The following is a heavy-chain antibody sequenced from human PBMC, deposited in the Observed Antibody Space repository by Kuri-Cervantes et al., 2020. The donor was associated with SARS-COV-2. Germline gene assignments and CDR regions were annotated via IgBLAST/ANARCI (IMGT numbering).Heavy chain of an antibody. Sequence: SVKLSCKASGGTFSSYAISWVRQAPGQGLEWMGGIIPIFGTANYAQKFQGRVTITADESTSTAYMELSSLRSEDTAVYYCARAGWGRGAAGTCWFDHWGQGTLVTVSS. CDR2: IIPIFGTA. J-gene: IGHJ5*02. V-gene: IGHV1-69*13. D-gene: IGHD6-13*01. CDR3: ARAGWGRGAAGTCWFDH. CDR1: GGTFSSYA.